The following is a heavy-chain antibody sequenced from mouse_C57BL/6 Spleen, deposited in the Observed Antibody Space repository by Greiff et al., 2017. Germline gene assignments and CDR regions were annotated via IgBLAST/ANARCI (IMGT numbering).Heavy chain of an antibody. D-gene: IGHD2-3*01. Sequence: QVQLQQPGPELVKPGASVKLSCKASGYTFTSYDINWVKQRPGQGLEWIGWIYPRDGSTKYNEKFKGTATVTVDTSSSTAYMKLHSLTSEDSSVYFCARSYEGYYEYWGQGTTLTVSA. CDR2: IYPRDGST. J-gene: IGHJ2*01. CDR1: GYTFTSYD. CDR3: ARSYEGYYEY. V-gene: IGHV1-85*01.